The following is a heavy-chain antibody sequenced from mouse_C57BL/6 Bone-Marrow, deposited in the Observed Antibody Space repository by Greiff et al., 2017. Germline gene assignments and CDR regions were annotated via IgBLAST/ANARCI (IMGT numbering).Heavy chain of an antibody. CDR1: GYSFTDYN. CDR3: ASTGDGYLDY. J-gene: IGHJ2*01. D-gene: IGHD2-3*01. CDR2: IYPNYGTT. Sequence: VQLQQSGPELVKPGASVKISCKASGYSFTDYNLNWVKQSNGKSLEWIGLIYPNYGTTSYNQKFKGKATLTADQSSSTAYMQLNSLSSEDSAVYYYASTGDGYLDYWGQGTTLTVSS. V-gene: IGHV1-39*01.